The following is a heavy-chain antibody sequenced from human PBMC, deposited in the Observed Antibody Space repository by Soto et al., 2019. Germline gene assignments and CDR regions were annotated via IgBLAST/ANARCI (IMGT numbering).Heavy chain of an antibody. CDR2: IDASGNT. V-gene: IGHV4-4*07. D-gene: IGHD6-13*01. CDR1: VDSITTYY. J-gene: IGHJ6*02. CDR3: ARYSNNWFQTEGMDV. Sequence: SETLSLTCTVSVDSITTYYWSWIRQPAGKGLEWIGRIDASGNTNYNPSLNSRVTMSIDTSKKQFSLKLTSVTAADTAIYYCARYSNNWFQTEGMDVWGQGTTVTV.